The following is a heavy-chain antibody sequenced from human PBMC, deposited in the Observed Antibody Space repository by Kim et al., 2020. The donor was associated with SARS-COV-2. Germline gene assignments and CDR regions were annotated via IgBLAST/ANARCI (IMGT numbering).Heavy chain of an antibody. D-gene: IGHD2-15*01. CDR2: IYYSGST. V-gene: IGHV4-59*08. CDR1: GGSISSYY. J-gene: IGHJ3*01. Sequence: SETLSLTCTVSGGSISSYYWSWIRQPPGKGLEWVGYIYYSGSTNYNPSLMSRVTILVDTSTNHFSLMLNSMTGADTAVVYCARRGCSADDVDVWGHG. CDR3: ARRGCSADDVDV.